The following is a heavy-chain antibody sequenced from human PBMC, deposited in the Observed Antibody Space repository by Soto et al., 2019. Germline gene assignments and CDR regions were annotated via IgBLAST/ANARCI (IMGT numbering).Heavy chain of an antibody. V-gene: IGHV3-23*01. CDR1: GFTFSSYA. CDR2: ISGSGGST. J-gene: IGHJ4*02. CDR3: AKAVDIVATITVLFDY. Sequence: ESGGGLVQPGGSLRLSCAASGFTFSSYAMSWVRQAPGKGLEWVSAISGSGGSTYYADSVKGRFTISRDNSKNTLYLQMNSLRAEDTAVYYCAKAVDIVATITVLFDYWGQGTLVTVSS. D-gene: IGHD5-12*01.